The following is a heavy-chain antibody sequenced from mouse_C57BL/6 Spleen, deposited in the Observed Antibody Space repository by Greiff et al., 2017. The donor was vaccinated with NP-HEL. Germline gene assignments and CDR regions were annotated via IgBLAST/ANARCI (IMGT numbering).Heavy chain of an antibody. CDR1: GFSLTSYG. CDR2: IWSGGST. CDR3: ARRYYYGGSYDAMDY. J-gene: IGHJ4*01. Sequence: VKLVESGPGLVQPSQSLSITCTVSGFSLTSYGVHWVRQSPGKGLEWLGVIWSGGSTDYNAAFISRLSISKDNSKSQVFFKMNSLQADDTAIYYCARRYYYGGSYDAMDYWGQGTSVTVSS. V-gene: IGHV2-2*01. D-gene: IGHD1-1*01.